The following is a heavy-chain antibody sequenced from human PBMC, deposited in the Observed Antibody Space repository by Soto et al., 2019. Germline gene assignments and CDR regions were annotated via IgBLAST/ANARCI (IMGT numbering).Heavy chain of an antibody. D-gene: IGHD2-2*03. CDR2: IYHSGST. CDR1: GGSISSYY. CDR3: ARGRVDIVVVPAAVFFDY. Sequence: KPSETLSLTCTVSGGSISSYYWSWIRQPPGKGLEWIGYIYHSGSTYYNPSLKSRVTISVERSKNQFSLKLSSVTAADTAVYYCARGRVDIVVVPAAVFFDYWGQGTLVTVSS. J-gene: IGHJ4*02. V-gene: IGHV4-59*12.